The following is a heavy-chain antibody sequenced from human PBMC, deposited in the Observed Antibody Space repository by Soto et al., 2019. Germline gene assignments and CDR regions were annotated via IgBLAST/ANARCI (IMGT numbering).Heavy chain of an antibody. Sequence: SETLSLTCAVYGGSFSGYYWSWIRQPPGKGLEWIGEINHSGSTNYNPSLKSRVTISVDTPKNQFSLKLSSVTAADTAVYYCARVGLRSYDYWGQGTLVTVS. D-gene: IGHD3-3*01. CDR2: INHSGST. CDR3: ARVGLRSYDY. CDR1: GGSFSGYY. V-gene: IGHV4-34*01. J-gene: IGHJ4*02.